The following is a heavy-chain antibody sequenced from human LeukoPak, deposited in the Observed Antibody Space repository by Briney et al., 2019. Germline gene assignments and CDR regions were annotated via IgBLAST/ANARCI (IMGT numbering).Heavy chain of an antibody. J-gene: IGHJ4*02. CDR3: ARDRVGSGWPRPYYFEF. V-gene: IGHV1-2*02. CDR1: GYTFTGFY. D-gene: IGHD6-19*01. CDR2: FTPNTGAI. Sequence: ASVTVSCKPSGYTFTGFYLNWLRKAHGQGLDLMRWFTPNTGAIMFAEKFRGRVTMTRDTSISTGYMELRGLKSDDTAVYYCARDRVGSGWPRPYYFEFWGQGTPVTVSS.